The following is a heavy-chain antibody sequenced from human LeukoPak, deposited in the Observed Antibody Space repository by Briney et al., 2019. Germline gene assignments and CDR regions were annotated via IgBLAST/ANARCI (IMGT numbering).Heavy chain of an antibody. Sequence: GGSLRLSCAASGFTFSSYWMSWVRQAPGKGLEWVSSISSSSSYIYYADSVKGRFTISRDNAKNSLYLQMNSLRAEDTAVYYCARARPRARAATITDYWGQGTLVTVSS. J-gene: IGHJ4*02. V-gene: IGHV3-21*01. CDR3: ARARPRARAATITDY. CDR2: ISSSSSYI. CDR1: GFTFSSYW. D-gene: IGHD5-24*01.